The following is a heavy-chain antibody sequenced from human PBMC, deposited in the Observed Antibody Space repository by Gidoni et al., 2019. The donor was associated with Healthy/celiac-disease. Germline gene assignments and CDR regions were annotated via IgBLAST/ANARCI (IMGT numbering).Heavy chain of an antibody. J-gene: IGHJ6*02. V-gene: IGHV4-59*01. Sequence: QVQLQESGPGLVKPSEPLSLTCTVSGGSISSYYWSWIRQPPGKGLEWIGYIYYSGSTNYNPSLKSRVTISVDTSKNQFSLKLSSVTAADTAVYYCASAGSGYLTRYGMDVWGQGTTVTVSS. CDR1: GGSISSYY. D-gene: IGHD3-22*01. CDR2: IYYSGST. CDR3: ASAGSGYLTRYGMDV.